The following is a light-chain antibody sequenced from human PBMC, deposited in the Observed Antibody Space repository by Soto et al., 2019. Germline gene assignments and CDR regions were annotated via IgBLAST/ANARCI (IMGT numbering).Light chain of an antibody. J-gene: IGLJ1*01. Sequence: QSALTQPASVSGSPGQSITISCTGTTSDVGGYNSVSWYQQHPGKAPTLIIYEVSNRPSGVSNRFSGSKSGNTAPLTISGLQAEDEADYYCSSYTSSSALDVFGTGTKVTVL. CDR2: EVS. V-gene: IGLV2-14*01. CDR1: TSDVGGYNS. CDR3: SSYTSSSALDV.